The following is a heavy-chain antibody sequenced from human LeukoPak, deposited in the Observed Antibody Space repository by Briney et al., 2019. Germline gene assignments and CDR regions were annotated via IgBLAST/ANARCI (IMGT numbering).Heavy chain of an antibody. CDR2: ISYDGSNK. CDR3: AKDLDVSSCGMIYYYYGMDV. CDR1: GFTFSSYG. Sequence: GGSLRLSCAASGFTFSSYGMHWVRQAPGKGLEWVAVISYDGSNKYYADSVKGRFTISRDNSKNTLYLQMNSLRAEDTAVYYCAKDLDVSSCGMIYYYYGMDVWGQGTAVTVSS. D-gene: IGHD6-13*01. V-gene: IGHV3-30*18. J-gene: IGHJ6*02.